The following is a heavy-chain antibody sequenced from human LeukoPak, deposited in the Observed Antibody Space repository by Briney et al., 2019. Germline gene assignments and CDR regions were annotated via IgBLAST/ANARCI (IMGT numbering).Heavy chain of an antibody. V-gene: IGHV1-2*06. CDR3: ARDKSGSSGWYSYFDY. J-gene: IGHJ4*02. CDR1: GYNFVGYY. Sequence: GASVKVSCKASGYNFVGYYIHWVRQAPGQGPEWMGRINPRDGETNFAQKFQGRVTMTSDTSISTAYMELSRLRSDDTAVYYCARDKSGSSGWYSYFDYWGQGTLVTVSS. CDR2: INPRDGET. D-gene: IGHD6-19*01.